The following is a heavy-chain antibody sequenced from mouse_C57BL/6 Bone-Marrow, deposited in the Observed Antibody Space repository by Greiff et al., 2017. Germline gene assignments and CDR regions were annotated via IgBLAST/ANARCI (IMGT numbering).Heavy chain of an antibody. V-gene: IGHV10-1*01. Sequence: EVMLVESGGGLVQPKGSLKLSCAASGFSFNTYAMNWVRQAPGKGLEWVARIRSKSNNYATYYADSVKDRFTISRDDSESMLYLQMNNLKTEDTAMYYCVRHNGYLYFDVWGTGTTVTVSS. CDR2: IRSKSNNYAT. D-gene: IGHD1-1*02. CDR1: GFSFNTYA. J-gene: IGHJ1*03. CDR3: VRHNGYLYFDV.